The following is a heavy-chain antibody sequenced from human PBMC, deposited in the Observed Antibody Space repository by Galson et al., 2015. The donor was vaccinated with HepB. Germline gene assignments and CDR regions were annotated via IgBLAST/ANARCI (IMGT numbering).Heavy chain of an antibody. J-gene: IGHJ4*02. Sequence: SLRLSCAASGFTFSSYGMHWVRQAPGKGLEWVAVISYDGSNKYYADSVKGRFTISRDNSKNTLYLQMNSLRAEDTAVYYCAKSVTDLEWLIIDYWGLGTLVTVSS. CDR3: AKSVTDLEWLIIDY. CDR1: GFTFSSYG. D-gene: IGHD3-3*01. CDR2: ISYDGSNK. V-gene: IGHV3-30*18.